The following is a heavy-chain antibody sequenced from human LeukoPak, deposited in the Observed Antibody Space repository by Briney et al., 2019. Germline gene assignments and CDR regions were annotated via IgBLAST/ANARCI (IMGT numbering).Heavy chain of an antibody. CDR3: AKDALSYDFNWFDP. D-gene: IGHD3-3*01. CDR2: ISWNSGSI. Sequence: HPGGSLRLSCAASGFTFDDYAMHWVRQAPGKGLEWVSGISWNSGSIGYADSVKGRFTISRDNAKNSLYLQMNSLRAEDMALYYCAKDALSYDFNWFDPWGQGTLVTVSS. J-gene: IGHJ5*02. CDR1: GFTFDDYA. V-gene: IGHV3-9*03.